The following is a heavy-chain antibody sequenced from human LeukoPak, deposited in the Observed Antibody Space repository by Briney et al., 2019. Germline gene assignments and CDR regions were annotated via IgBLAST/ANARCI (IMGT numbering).Heavy chain of an antibody. CDR1: GYTFTSYY. CDR3: ARDGLLWFGVSNWFDP. CDR2: MNPSGGST. V-gene: IGHV1-46*01. D-gene: IGHD3-10*01. Sequence: ASVKVSYKASGYTFTSYYMHWVRQAPGQGREWRGIMNPSGGSTSYAQKFQGRVTMTRATSTSTVYMELSSLRSEDTAVYYCARDGLLWFGVSNWFDPWGQGTLVTVSS. J-gene: IGHJ5*02.